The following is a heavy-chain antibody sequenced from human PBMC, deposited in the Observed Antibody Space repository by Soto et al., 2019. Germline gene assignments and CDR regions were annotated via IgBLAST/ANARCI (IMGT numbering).Heavy chain of an antibody. CDR2: IFLNDET. Sequence: QVTLKESGPVLVKPTETLTLTCTVSGFSLSNARMGVSWIRQPPGKALEWLAHIFLNDETFFNPSLRMRLTISKDTSRRQVVLTMLNLDPADTATCYCTRPVHSCISLAFPYSGQGTLVTGSS. CDR3: TRPVHSCISLAFPY. D-gene: IGHD2-15*01. V-gene: IGHV2-26*01. CDR1: GFSLSNARMG. J-gene: IGHJ4*02.